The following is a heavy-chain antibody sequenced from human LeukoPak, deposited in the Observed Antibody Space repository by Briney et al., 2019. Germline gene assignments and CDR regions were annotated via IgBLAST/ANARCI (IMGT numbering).Heavy chain of an antibody. Sequence: GGSLRLSCVASGFTFDDYAMHWVRQAPGKGLEWVSGISWNSGSIGYADSVKGRFTISRDNAKNSLYLQMNSLRAEDTALYYCAKVKSSSSSARKGYYYYMDVWGKGTTVTVSS. CDR2: ISWNSGSI. CDR3: AKVKSSSSSARKGYYYYMDV. D-gene: IGHD6-6*01. V-gene: IGHV3-9*01. CDR1: GFTFDDYA. J-gene: IGHJ6*03.